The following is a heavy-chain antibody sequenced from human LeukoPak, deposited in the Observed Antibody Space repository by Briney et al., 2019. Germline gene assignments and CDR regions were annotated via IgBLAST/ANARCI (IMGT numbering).Heavy chain of an antibody. CDR2: IYTSGST. Sequence: SGTLSLTCTVSGGSISSYYWSWVRQPAGKGLEWIGRIYTSGSTNFNPSLKSRVTMSVDTSKNQFSLKLSSVTAADTAVYYCARGGGPPSYFDYWGQGTLVSGSS. D-gene: IGHD3-16*01. CDR1: GGSISSYY. J-gene: IGHJ4*02. V-gene: IGHV4-4*07. CDR3: ARGGGPPSYFDY.